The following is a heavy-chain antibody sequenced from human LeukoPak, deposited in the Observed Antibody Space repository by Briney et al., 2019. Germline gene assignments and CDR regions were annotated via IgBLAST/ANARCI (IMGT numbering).Heavy chain of an antibody. Sequence: GESLKISCKGSGYSFTSYWIGWVRQMPGKGLEWMGIIYPGDSDTKYSPSFQGQVTISVDKSISTAYLQWSSLKASDTAIYYCARQAIAAWYFDLWGRGTLVTVSS. D-gene: IGHD2-21*01. V-gene: IGHV5-51*01. J-gene: IGHJ2*01. CDR1: GYSFTSYW. CDR2: IYPGDSDT. CDR3: ARQAIAAWYFDL.